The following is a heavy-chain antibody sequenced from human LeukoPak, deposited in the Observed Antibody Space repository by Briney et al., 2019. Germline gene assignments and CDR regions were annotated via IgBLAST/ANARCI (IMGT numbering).Heavy chain of an antibody. CDR2: IYTSGST. D-gene: IGHD2-2*01. V-gene: IGHV4-4*07. Sequence: SETLSLTCTASGGSISSYYWSWIRQPAGKGLGWIGRIYTSGSTNYNPSLKSRVTMSVDTSKNQFSLKLSSVTAADTAVYYCARGGYQTDFDYWGQGTLVTVSS. J-gene: IGHJ4*02. CDR3: ARGGYQTDFDY. CDR1: GGSISSYY.